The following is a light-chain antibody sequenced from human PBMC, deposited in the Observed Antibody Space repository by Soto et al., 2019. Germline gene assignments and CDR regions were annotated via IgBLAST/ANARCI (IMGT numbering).Light chain of an antibody. Sequence: EIVLTQSPATLSLSPGERATLSCRAIQRVRRDLAWYQQNPGQAPRLLIYDASNRATGIPARFSGSGSGTDFALTIGSLVPEDFSVYHCQKRTNCPLTFGGGTKVEIK. J-gene: IGKJ4*01. CDR3: QKRTNCPLT. V-gene: IGKV3-11*01. CDR2: DAS. CDR1: QRVRRD.